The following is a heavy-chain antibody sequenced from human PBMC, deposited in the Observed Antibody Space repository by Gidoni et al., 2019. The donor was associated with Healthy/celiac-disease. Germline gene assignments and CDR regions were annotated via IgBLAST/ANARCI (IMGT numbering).Heavy chain of an antibody. CDR3: AKGHSSGLKYGMDV. Sequence: QVQLVESGGGVVQPGRSLRLSCAASGFTFSSYGMHWVRQAPGKGLEWVAVISYDGSNKYYADSVKGRFTISRDNSKNTLYLQMNSLRAEDTAVYYCAKGHSSGLKYGMDVWGQGTTVTVSS. CDR1: GFTFSSYG. V-gene: IGHV3-30*18. CDR2: ISYDGSNK. D-gene: IGHD6-19*01. J-gene: IGHJ6*02.